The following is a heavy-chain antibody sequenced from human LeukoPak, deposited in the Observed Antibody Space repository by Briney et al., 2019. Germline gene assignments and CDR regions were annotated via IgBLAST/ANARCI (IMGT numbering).Heavy chain of an antibody. J-gene: IGHJ4*02. CDR1: GFTFGDYA. D-gene: IGHD3-9*01. CDR3: TAHDILTGYYTD. Sequence: GGSLRLSCTASGFTFGDYAMSWFRQAPGKGLEWVGFIRSKAYGGTTEYAASVKGRFTISRDDSKSIAYLQMNSVKTEDTAVYYCTAHDILTGYYTDWGQGTLVTVSS. V-gene: IGHV3-49*03. CDR2: IRSKAYGGTT.